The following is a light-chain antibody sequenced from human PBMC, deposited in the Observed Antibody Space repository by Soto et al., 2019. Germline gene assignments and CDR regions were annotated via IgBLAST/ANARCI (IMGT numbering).Light chain of an antibody. Sequence: DIQMTQSPSSLSASVGDRVTITCQASQDISNYLNWCQQKPGKAPKLLIYDASNLEAGVPSRFSGSGSGTDFTFTISSLQPEDIATYYCQQYDNLPLTFGGGTKVEIX. J-gene: IGKJ4*01. V-gene: IGKV1-33*01. CDR3: QQYDNLPLT. CDR1: QDISNY. CDR2: DAS.